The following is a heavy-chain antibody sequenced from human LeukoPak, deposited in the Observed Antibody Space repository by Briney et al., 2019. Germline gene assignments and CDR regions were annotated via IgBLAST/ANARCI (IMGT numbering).Heavy chain of an antibody. CDR3: AKDGGLWVSAHWGDS. CDR2: ISGSGGST. V-gene: IGHV3-23*01. D-gene: IGHD7-27*01. Sequence: GGSLRLSCAASGFIFSSYAMSWVRQAPGKGLEWVSAISGSGGSTYYADSVKGRFTVSRDNSKNTLYLQMNSLRAEDTAVYYCAKDGGLWVSAHWGDSWGRGTLVTVSS. J-gene: IGHJ4*02. CDR1: GFIFSSYA.